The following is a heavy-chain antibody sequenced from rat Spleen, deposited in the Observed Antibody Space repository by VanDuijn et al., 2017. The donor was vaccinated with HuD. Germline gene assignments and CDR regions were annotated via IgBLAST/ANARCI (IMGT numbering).Heavy chain of an antibody. D-gene: IGHD1-9*01. CDR2: IRYSGST. V-gene: IGHV3-1*01. CDR3: ARGVGYYGYTYYFDY. J-gene: IGHJ2*01. CDR1: GHSISSSY. Sequence: EVQLQESGPGLVKPSQSLSLTCSVTGHSISSSYRWNWIRTFPGTKLEWIGHIRYSGSTSSNPPPKSRISITRDTSKNQFFLQLNSVTTEDTATYYCARGVGYYGYTYYFDYWGQGVMVTVSS.